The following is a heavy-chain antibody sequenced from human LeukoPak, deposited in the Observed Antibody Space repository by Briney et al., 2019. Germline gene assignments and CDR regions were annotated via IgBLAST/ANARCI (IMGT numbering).Heavy chain of an antibody. V-gene: IGHV3-7*05. CDR1: GFTFSNSW. Sequence: GGSLRLSRAASGFTFSNSWMDWVRQTPGKGLEWVANIKPDGSEKYFVDSVKGRFTISRDNANKSLYLQMNSLRVEDTAVYYCSRSLDHWGQGILVTVSS. J-gene: IGHJ4*02. CDR2: IKPDGSEK. CDR3: SRSLDH.